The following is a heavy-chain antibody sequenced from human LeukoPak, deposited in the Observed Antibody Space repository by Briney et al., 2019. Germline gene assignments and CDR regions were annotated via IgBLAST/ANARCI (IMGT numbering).Heavy chain of an antibody. CDR1: GFTFSSYS. J-gene: IGHJ4*02. Sequence: PGGSLRLSCAASGFTFSSYSMNWVRQAPGKGLEWVSSISSSSSYIYYADSVKGRFTISRDNAKNSLYLQMNSLRAEDTAVYYCARDLYLLFKHRVDDYGDYGPFDYWGQGTLVTVSS. V-gene: IGHV3-21*01. CDR3: ARDLYLLFKHRVDDYGDYGPFDY. D-gene: IGHD4-17*01. CDR2: ISSSSSYI.